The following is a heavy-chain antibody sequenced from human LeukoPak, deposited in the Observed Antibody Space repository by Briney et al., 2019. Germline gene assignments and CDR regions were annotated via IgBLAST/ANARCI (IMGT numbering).Heavy chain of an antibody. J-gene: IGHJ4*02. D-gene: IGHD2-2*01. CDR2: IGTAGDT. Sequence: GGSLRLSYAASGFTFSSYDMHWVRQATGKGLEWVSAIGTAGDTYYPGSVKGRFTISRENAKNSLYLQMNSLRAGDTAVYYCARAIRSTSLRYYFDYWGQGTLVTVSS. CDR3: ARAIRSTSLRYYFDY. CDR1: GFTFSSYD. V-gene: IGHV3-13*01.